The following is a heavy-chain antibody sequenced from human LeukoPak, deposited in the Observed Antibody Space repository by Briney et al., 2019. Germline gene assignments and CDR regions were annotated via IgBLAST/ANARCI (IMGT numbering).Heavy chain of an antibody. Sequence: SETLSLTCAVYGGSFSGYYWSRIRQPPGKGLEWIGEINHSGSTNYNPSLKSRVTISVDTSKNQFSLKLSSVTAADTAVYYCATLDRWGSYPFPDYWGQGTLITVSS. CDR1: GGSFSGYY. V-gene: IGHV4-34*01. CDR2: INHSGST. J-gene: IGHJ4*02. CDR3: ATLDRWGSYPFPDY. D-gene: IGHD3-16*02.